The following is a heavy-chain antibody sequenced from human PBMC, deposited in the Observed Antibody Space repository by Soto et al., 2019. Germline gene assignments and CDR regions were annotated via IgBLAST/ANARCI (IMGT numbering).Heavy chain of an antibody. CDR3: AKKHYSGFVI. CDR2: INYYGNT. D-gene: IGHD3-22*01. J-gene: IGHJ4*02. Sequence: SETLSLTCTVYGESFSRYSCTFIRQSPGEGLEWIVEINYYGNTVYSASLKSRATMSIDTSRMQVSVKLTSVTAADTATYYCAKKHYSGFVIWGQGTPVTVSS. V-gene: IGHV4-34*01. CDR1: GESFSRYS.